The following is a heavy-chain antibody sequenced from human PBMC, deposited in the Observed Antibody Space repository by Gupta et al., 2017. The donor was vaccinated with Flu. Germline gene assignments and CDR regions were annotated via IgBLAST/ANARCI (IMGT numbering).Heavy chain of an antibody. CDR3: ARDRRPSTYIGMDV. D-gene: IGHD1-1*01. J-gene: IGHJ6*04. CDR1: NHW. Sequence: NHWMSWVRQAPGKGLECVANIKQDGSAEYYVDSVKGRFSISRDNAKNALYLQMNSLRVEDTGVYYCARDRRPSTYIGMDVWVTGTTVTVSS. CDR2: IKQDGSAE. V-gene: IGHV3-7*01.